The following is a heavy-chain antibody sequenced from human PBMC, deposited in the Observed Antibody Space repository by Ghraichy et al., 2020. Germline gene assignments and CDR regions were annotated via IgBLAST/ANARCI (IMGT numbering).Heavy chain of an antibody. J-gene: IGHJ6*02. D-gene: IGHD3-3*01. Sequence: GGSLRLSCVASGFTFSSYTMTWVRQAPGKGLEWVAYISASSSDIHYADSVKGRFIISRDSAKNSVYLQMNSLRADDTAVYYCARDQAAVFGVATGQGLAVGRRGPSITFSS. CDR2: ISASSSDI. CDR3: ARDQAAVFGVATGQGLAV. CDR1: GFTFSSYT. V-gene: IGHV3-48*01.